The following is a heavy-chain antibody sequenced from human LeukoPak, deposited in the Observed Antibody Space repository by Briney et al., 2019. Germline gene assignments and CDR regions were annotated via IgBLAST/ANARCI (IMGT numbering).Heavy chain of an antibody. CDR2: INGAGSST. CDR1: GFTFSSHW. CDR3: AKDKALGYCSAGSCLYLDY. Sequence: GGSLRLSCAASGFTFSSHWMHWVRQAPGKGLVWVSRINGAGSSTSYADSVKGRFTLSRDNSKNSLYLQMNSLRSEDTAFYYCAKDKALGYCSAGSCLYLDYWGQGTLVTVSS. D-gene: IGHD2-15*01. V-gene: IGHV3-74*01. J-gene: IGHJ4*02.